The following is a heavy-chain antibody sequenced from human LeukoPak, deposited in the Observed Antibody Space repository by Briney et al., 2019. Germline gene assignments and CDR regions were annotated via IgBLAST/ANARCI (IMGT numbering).Heavy chain of an antibody. Sequence: SETLTLTCAASGCTFSDYYMNWIRQAPGKGLEWIGEIKHSGSPTYAQCLKSGVTRSIDTSKNQFIRKVISVTAADTAVYYCARGPIGSTKWSFDVWDQGRMVTVSS. CDR2: IKHSGSP. CDR1: GCTFSDYY. V-gene: IGHV4-34*01. CDR3: ARGPIGSTKWSFDV. D-gene: IGHD1-26*01. J-gene: IGHJ3*01.